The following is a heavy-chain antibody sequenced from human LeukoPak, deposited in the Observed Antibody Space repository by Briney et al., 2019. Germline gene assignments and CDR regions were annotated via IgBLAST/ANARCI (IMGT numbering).Heavy chain of an antibody. CDR2: INPSGGST. CDR3: AREGIAAAGPFDY. D-gene: IGHD6-13*01. Sequence: ASVKVSCKASGYTFTRYYMHWVRQAPGQGLEWMGIINPSGGSTSYAQKFQGRVTMTRDMSTSTVYMELSSLRSEDTAVYYCAREGIAAAGPFDYWGQGTLVTVSS. V-gene: IGHV1-46*01. CDR1: GYTFTRYY. J-gene: IGHJ4*02.